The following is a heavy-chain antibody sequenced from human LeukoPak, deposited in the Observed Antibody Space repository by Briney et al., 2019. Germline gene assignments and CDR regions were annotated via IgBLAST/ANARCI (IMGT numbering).Heavy chain of an antibody. V-gene: IGHV4-4*07. CDR3: ARVGRHRHYYGSGSYDI. CDR1: GGSISSYY. J-gene: IGHJ3*02. Sequence: SETLSLTCTVSGGSISSYYWSGIRQPAGKGLEWIGRIYTSGSTNYNPSLKSRVTMSVDTSKNQFSLKLSSVTAADTAVYYCARVGRHRHYYGSGSYDIWGQGTMVTVSS. D-gene: IGHD3-10*01. CDR2: IYTSGST.